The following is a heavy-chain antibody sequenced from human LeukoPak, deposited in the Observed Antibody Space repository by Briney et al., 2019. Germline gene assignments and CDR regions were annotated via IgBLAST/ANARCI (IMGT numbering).Heavy chain of an antibody. J-gene: IGHJ4*02. Sequence: GASVKVSCKASGYTFTGYYMRWVRQAPGQGLEWMGWINPNSGGTNYAQKFQGRVTMTRDTSISTAYMELSRLRSDDTAVYYCARAFPGYGSGMDYWGQGTLVTVSS. V-gene: IGHV1-2*02. CDR1: GYTFTGYY. D-gene: IGHD3-10*01. CDR2: INPNSGGT. CDR3: ARAFPGYGSGMDY.